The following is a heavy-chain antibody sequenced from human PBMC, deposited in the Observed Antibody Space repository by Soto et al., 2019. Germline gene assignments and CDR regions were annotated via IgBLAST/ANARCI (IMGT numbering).Heavy chain of an antibody. J-gene: IGHJ3*02. V-gene: IGHV3-30*04. CDR2: ISYDGSNK. CDR3: ARYRDSSSWYAFYI. Sequence: GGSLRLSCAASGFTFSSYAMHWVRKAPGKGLEWVAVISYDGSNKYYADSVKGRFTISRDNSKNTLYLQMNSLRAEDTAVYYCARYRDSSSWYAFYIWGQGTMVTVSS. D-gene: IGHD6-13*01. CDR1: GFTFSSYA.